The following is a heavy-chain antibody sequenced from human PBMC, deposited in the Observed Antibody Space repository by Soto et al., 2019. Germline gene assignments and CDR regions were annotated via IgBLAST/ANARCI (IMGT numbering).Heavy chain of an antibody. Sequence: GGSLRLSCAASGFTFSSYGMHWVRQAPGKGLEWVAVISYDGSNKYYADSVKGRFTISRDNSKNTPYLQMNSLRAEDTAVYYCAKDQVVPAATPYYYYYYGMDVWGQGTTVTVSS. V-gene: IGHV3-30*18. D-gene: IGHD2-2*01. CDR3: AKDQVVPAATPYYYYYYGMDV. CDR2: ISYDGSNK. CDR1: GFTFSSYG. J-gene: IGHJ6*02.